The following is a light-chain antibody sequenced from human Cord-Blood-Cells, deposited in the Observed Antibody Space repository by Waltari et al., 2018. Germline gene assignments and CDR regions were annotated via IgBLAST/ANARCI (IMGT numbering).Light chain of an antibody. Sequence: DIQMTQSPSSLSASVGDRVTITCRASQSISSELNWYQQKPGKAPNLLIDAASSLQSGVPSRFSGSGSGTDFTLTISSLQPEDFATYYCQQSYSTLGFGQGTKLEIK. J-gene: IGKJ2*03. CDR3: QQSYSTLG. V-gene: IGKV1-39*01. CDR1: QSISSE. CDR2: AAS.